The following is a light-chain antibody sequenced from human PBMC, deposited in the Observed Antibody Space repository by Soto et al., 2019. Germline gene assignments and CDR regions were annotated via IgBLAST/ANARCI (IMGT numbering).Light chain of an antibody. J-gene: IGLJ3*02. Sequence: QSVLTQPPSVSAAPGQKVTISCSGSSSNIGTNYVSWYQHLPGTAPKLLIYDNNKRPSGIPDRFSGSKSGTSATLGITGLQAGDEAHYYCGTWDTSLSGGWVFGGGTKLTVL. V-gene: IGLV1-51*01. CDR1: SSNIGTNY. CDR3: GTWDTSLSGGWV. CDR2: DNN.